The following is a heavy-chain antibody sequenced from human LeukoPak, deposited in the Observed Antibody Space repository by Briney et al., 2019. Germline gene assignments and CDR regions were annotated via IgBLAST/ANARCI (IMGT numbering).Heavy chain of an antibody. V-gene: IGHV3-33*01. CDR3: ARGSGGYQYLMDV. CDR2: VGYDESIK. Sequence: GGSLRLSCAASGFSFSSFGMHWVRQAPGGGLEWVTIVGYDESIKYYADSVKDRFTISRDNSKNTVHLQMNSLRAEDTAVYYCARGSGGYQYLMDVWGQGATVIVSS. J-gene: IGHJ6*02. D-gene: IGHD2-15*01. CDR1: GFSFSSFG.